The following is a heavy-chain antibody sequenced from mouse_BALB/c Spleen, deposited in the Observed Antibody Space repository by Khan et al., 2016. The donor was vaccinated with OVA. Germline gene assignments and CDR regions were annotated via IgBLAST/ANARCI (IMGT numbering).Heavy chain of an antibody. J-gene: IGHJ2*01. Sequence: QLQESGPGLVKPSQSLSLTCTVTGYSITSGYAWNWIRQFPGNKLEWMGYISYSGFTNYNPSLKSRISITRDTSKNQFFLQLRSVTTEDTATYYCARNNYDGYYLDYWGQGATLTVSS. CDR1: GYSITSGYA. CDR3: ARNNYDGYYLDY. V-gene: IGHV3-2*02. CDR2: ISYSGFT. D-gene: IGHD2-12*01.